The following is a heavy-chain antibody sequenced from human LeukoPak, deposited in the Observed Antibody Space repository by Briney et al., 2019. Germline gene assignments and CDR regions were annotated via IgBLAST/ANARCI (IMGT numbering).Heavy chain of an antibody. V-gene: IGHV1-18*01. CDR3: ARGVPRGYYYFDY. CDR1: GYTFTTYG. J-gene: IGHJ4*02. Sequence: ASVKVSCKASGYTFTTYGLGWVRQAPGQGLEWMGWISAYTGNTNYAQKLQGRVTMTTDTSTSTAYMELRSLRSDDTAVYYCARGVPRGYYYFDYWGQGTLVTVSS. CDR2: ISAYTGNT. D-gene: IGHD1-1*01.